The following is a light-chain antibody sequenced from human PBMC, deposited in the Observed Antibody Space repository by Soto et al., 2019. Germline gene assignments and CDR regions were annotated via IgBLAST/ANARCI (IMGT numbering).Light chain of an antibody. CDR1: SSDVGAYNY. J-gene: IGLJ3*02. V-gene: IGLV2-8*01. Sequence: SALTQPPSASGSPGQSVTISCTGTSSDVGAYNYVSWYQQHAGKAPKLVIYEVTKRPSGVPDRFSGSKSANTASRTVSGLQAEDEADYYCSSFASSNTWVFGGGTKLTVL. CDR2: EVT. CDR3: SSFASSNTWV.